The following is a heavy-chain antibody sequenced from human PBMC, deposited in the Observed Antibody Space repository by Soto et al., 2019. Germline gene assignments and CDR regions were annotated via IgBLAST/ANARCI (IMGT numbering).Heavy chain of an antibody. CDR2: INPNSGGT. CDR1: GYTFTGYY. Sequence: QVQLVQSGAEVKKPGASVKVSCKASGYTFTGYYMHWVRQAPGQGLEWMGWINPNSGGTNYAQKFQGWVTMTRDTSISTAYMELSRLRSDDTAVYYCARGGGGFLEWLLDYYYYGMDVWGQGTTVTVSS. J-gene: IGHJ6*02. V-gene: IGHV1-2*04. CDR3: ARGGGGFLEWLLDYYYYGMDV. D-gene: IGHD3-3*01.